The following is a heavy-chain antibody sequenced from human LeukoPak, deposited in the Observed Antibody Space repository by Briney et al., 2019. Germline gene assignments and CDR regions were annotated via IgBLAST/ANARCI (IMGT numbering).Heavy chain of an antibody. V-gene: IGHV3-23*01. J-gene: IGHJ4*02. CDR1: GFSFSSYA. D-gene: IGHD3-3*01. Sequence: TGGSLRLSCAASGFSFSSYAMSWVRQAPGKGLEWVSAISGSGGSTYYADSVNRRFTISRDNSKNTLYLQMNSLRAEDTAVYYCAKAALDYDFWSGPPFNFDYWGRGTLVSVSS. CDR3: AKAALDYDFWSGPPFNFDY. CDR2: ISGSGGST.